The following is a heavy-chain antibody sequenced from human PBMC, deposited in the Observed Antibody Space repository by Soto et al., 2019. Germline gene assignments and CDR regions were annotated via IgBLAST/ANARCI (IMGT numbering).Heavy chain of an antibody. CDR2: IDPSDSYT. CDR3: ARSLFFYGSGSHVGFVY. V-gene: IGHV5-10-1*01. J-gene: IGHJ4*02. CDR1: GYSFTSYW. Sequence: GESLKISCKGSGYSFTSYWISWVRQMPGKGLEWMGRIDPSDSYTNYSPSFQGHVTISADKSISTAYLQWSSLKASDTAMYYCARSLFFYGSGSHVGFVYWGQGTLVTVSS. D-gene: IGHD3-10*01.